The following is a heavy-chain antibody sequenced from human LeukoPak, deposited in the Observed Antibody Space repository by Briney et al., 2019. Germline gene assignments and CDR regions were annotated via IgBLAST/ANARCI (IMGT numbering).Heavy chain of an antibody. CDR2: ISAYNGNT. CDR1: GYSFVLYG. D-gene: IGHD3-10*01. J-gene: IGHJ6*03. Sequence: ASVKVSCKASGYSFVLYGISWVRQAPGQGLEWMGWISAYNGNTNYAQKLQGRVTMTTDTSTSTAYMELRSLRSDDTAVYYCARDSESVTMVRGVVPTYYMDVWGKGTTVTISS. CDR3: ARDSESVTMVRGVVPTYYMDV. V-gene: IGHV1-18*01.